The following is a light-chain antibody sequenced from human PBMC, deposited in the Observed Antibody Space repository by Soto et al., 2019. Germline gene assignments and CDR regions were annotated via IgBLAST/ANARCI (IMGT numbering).Light chain of an antibody. Sequence: EIGLTQSASTLSLSPGERATLSCRASQSVSSYLAWYQQKPGQAPRLLIYGASSRATGIPDRFSGSGSGTEFTLTISSLQSEDFAVYYCQQYNNWPPITFGQGTRLEI. CDR1: QSVSSY. V-gene: IGKV3D-15*01. CDR2: GAS. J-gene: IGKJ5*01. CDR3: QQYNNWPPIT.